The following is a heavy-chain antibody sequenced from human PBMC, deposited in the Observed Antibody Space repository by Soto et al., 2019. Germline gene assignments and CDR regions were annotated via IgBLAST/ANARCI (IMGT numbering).Heavy chain of an antibody. V-gene: IGHV1-69*13. D-gene: IGHD3-22*01. J-gene: IGHJ4*02. CDR3: ASTHQYYYDSSGYYRTVHFDY. CDR1: GGTFSSYA. Sequence: SVKVSCKASGGTFSSYAISWVRQAPGQGLEWMGGIIPIFGTANYAQKFQGRVTITADESTSTAYMELSSLRSEDTAVYYCASTHQYYYDSSGYYRTVHFDYWGQGTLVTVSS. CDR2: IIPIFGTA.